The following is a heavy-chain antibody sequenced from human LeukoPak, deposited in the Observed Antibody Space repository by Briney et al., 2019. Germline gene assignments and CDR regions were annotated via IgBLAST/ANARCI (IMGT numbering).Heavy chain of an antibody. V-gene: IGHV4-59*11. Sequence: PSETLSLTCTVSGASIRSHYWSWIRQPPGKGLEWIGYMYYSGNSNYNPALKSRVTISVDTSKNQFSLKLSSVTAADTAVYYCARGVVPAYWGQGTLVTVSS. J-gene: IGHJ4*02. CDR1: GASIRSHY. D-gene: IGHD2-2*01. CDR2: MYYSGNS. CDR3: ARGVVPAY.